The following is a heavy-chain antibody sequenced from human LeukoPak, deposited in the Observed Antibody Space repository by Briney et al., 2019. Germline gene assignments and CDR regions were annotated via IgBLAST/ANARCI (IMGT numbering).Heavy chain of an antibody. D-gene: IGHD4-11*01. CDR2: MYFSGNT. J-gene: IGHJ4*02. CDR3: ARERSTTINTYYFDS. V-gene: IGHV4-4*07. Sequence: RTSETLSLTCTVSGVSISSYYWNWIPQPAGKGLEGIGRMYFSGNTNYNPPLKSRVTMSLDTSTNQFSLQLSSVTAADTAVYYCARERSTTINTYYFDSWGQGTLVTVSS. CDR1: GVSISSYY.